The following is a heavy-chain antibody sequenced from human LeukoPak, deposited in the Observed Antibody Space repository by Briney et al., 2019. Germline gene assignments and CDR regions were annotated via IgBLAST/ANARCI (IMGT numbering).Heavy chain of an antibody. CDR1: GFTFSNAW. CDR3: TTEEYNWNYFDY. D-gene: IGHD1-20*01. J-gene: IGHJ4*02. Sequence: GGTLRLSFAASGFTFSNAWMSWVRESPGTGLEWVGRIKSKTDGGTTDYAAPVKGRFTISRDDSKNTLYLQMNSLKTEDTAVYYCTTEEYNWNYFDYWGQGTLVTVSS. CDR2: IKSKTDGGTT. V-gene: IGHV3-15*01.